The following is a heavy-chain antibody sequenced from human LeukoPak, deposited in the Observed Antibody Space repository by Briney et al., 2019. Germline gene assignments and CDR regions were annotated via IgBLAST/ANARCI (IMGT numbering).Heavy chain of an antibody. J-gene: IGHJ5*02. CDR3: VRSDWFDN. Sequence: PGGSLRLSCAASGFFFSNYGMHWVRQAPGKGLVWVSRVNSDGRFTKYADSVKGRFTISRDNAKNTLYLQMNSLRAEDTAMYYCVRSDWFDNWGQGTLVTVS. CDR2: VNSDGRFT. CDR1: GFFFSNYG. V-gene: IGHV3-74*03.